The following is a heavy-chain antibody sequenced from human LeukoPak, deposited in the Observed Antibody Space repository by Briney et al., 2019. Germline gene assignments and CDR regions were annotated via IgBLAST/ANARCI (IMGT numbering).Heavy chain of an antibody. V-gene: IGHV3-30*02. CDR2: IRYDGSNK. D-gene: IGHD3-10*01. CDR3: ARDSRFGELLIGRYYYYMDV. Sequence: GGSLRLSCAASGFTFSSYAMSWVRQAPGKGLEWVAFIRYDGSNKYYADSVKGRFTISRDNSKNTLYLQMNSLRAEDTAVYYCARDSRFGELLIGRYYYYMDVWGKGTTVTVSS. CDR1: GFTFSSYA. J-gene: IGHJ6*03.